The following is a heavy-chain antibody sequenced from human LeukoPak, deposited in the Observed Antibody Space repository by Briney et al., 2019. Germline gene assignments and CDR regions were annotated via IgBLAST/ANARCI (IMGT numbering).Heavy chain of an antibody. CDR3: AKDQRGSGSYYNEDYYYYMDV. D-gene: IGHD3-10*01. J-gene: IGHJ6*03. Sequence: GGFLRLSCAASGFTFSSYGMHWVRQAPGKGLEWVAFIRYDGSNKYYADSVKGRFTISRDNSKNTLYLQMNSLRAEDTAVYYCAKDQRGSGSYYNEDYYYYMDVWGKGTTVTVSS. CDR1: GFTFSSYG. V-gene: IGHV3-30*02. CDR2: IRYDGSNK.